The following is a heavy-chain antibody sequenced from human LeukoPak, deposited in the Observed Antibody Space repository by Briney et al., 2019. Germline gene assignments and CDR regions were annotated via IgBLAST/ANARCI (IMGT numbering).Heavy chain of an antibody. CDR3: AKDKEYCSSTSCYLPDY. Sequence: GGSLRLSCAASGFTLSSYGMHWVRQAPGKGLEWVAVISYDGSNKYYADSVKGRFTISRDNSKNTLYLQMNSLRAEDTAVYYCAKDKEYCSSTSCYLPDYWGQGTLVTVSS. CDR2: ISYDGSNK. D-gene: IGHD2-2*01. V-gene: IGHV3-30*18. J-gene: IGHJ4*02. CDR1: GFTLSSYG.